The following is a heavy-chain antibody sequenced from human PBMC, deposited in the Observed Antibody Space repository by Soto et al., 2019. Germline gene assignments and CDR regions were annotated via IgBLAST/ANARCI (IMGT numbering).Heavy chain of an antibody. CDR2: IIPIFGTA. V-gene: IGHV1-69*12. Sequence: QVQLVQSGAEVKKPGSSVKVSCKASGGTFSSYAISWVRQAPGQGLEWMGGIIPIFGTANYAQKFQGRVTITAGEATSTAYMDLIIRRSEDTAVYCRARSAEEGLLVYYGMDVWGQGTTVTVSS. J-gene: IGHJ6*02. D-gene: IGHD2-15*01. CDR1: GGTFSSYA. CDR3: ARSAEEGLLVYYGMDV.